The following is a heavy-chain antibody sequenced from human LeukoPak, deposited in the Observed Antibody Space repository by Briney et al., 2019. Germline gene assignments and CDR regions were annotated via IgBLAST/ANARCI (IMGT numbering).Heavy chain of an antibody. CDR3: ARSPLYCSGGSCYSGGAFDI. J-gene: IGHJ3*02. D-gene: IGHD2-15*01. CDR2: IYYSGST. Sequence: SETLSLTCSVSDGSISTYYWTWIRQPPGKGLEWIGYIYYSGSTSYNPSLKSRVTISVDTSKNQFSLKLSSVTAADTAVYYCARSPLYCSGGSCYSGGAFDIWGQGTMVTVSS. V-gene: IGHV4-59*01. CDR1: DGSISTYY.